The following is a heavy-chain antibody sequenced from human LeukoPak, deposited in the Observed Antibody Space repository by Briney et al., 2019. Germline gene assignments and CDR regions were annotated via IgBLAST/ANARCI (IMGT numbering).Heavy chain of an antibody. V-gene: IGHV3-21*01. J-gene: IGHJ4*02. CDR1: GFTFSIYS. D-gene: IGHD1-26*01. CDR2: ISSSSSYI. CDR3: ARSRSGSYSR. Sequence: GGSLRLSCAASGFTFSIYSMNWVRQAPGKGLEWVSSISSSSSYIYYADSVKGRFTISRDNAKNSLYLQMNSLRAEDTAVYYCARSRSGSYSRWGQGTLVTVFS.